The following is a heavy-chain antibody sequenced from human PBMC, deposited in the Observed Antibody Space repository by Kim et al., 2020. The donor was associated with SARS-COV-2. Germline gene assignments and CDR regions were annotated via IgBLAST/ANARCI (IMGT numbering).Heavy chain of an antibody. J-gene: IGHJ4*02. V-gene: IGHV1-2*05. D-gene: IGHD5-18*01. Sequence: KYAQKFQGMVTMTRATSITTAYMELTNLRSDDTVVYYCARTGYSYTSFDFWGQGTLVTVSS. CDR3: ARTGYSYTSFDF.